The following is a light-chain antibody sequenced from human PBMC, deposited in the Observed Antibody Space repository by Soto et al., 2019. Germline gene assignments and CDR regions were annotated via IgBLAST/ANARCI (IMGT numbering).Light chain of an antibody. Sequence: DVQMTLSPSTLPASVGDRVTITCRASQSISSWLAWYQQKPGKAPKLLIYDASSLESGVPSRFSGSGSGTEFTLTISSLQSDDFAIYYCQQYNSYSPFGQGTKVAIK. J-gene: IGKJ1*01. CDR1: QSISSW. CDR3: QQYNSYSP. V-gene: IGKV1-5*01. CDR2: DAS.